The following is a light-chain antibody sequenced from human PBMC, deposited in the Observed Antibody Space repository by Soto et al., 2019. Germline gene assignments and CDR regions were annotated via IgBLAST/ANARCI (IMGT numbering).Light chain of an antibody. Sequence: DILMTQSPSALSASVGERVTITCRACQSISSWLAWDQQKPGKAPKLLIYDASSLESGVPSRFSGSGSGTEFTLTISSLQPDDFATYYCQQYNSYVLTFGGGTKVEIK. CDR3: QQYNSYVLT. CDR2: DAS. V-gene: IGKV1-5*01. J-gene: IGKJ4*01. CDR1: QSISSW.